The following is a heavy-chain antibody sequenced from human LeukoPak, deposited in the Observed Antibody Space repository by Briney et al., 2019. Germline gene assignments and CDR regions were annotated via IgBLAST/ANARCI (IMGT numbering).Heavy chain of an antibody. CDR3: ARVAAAGVDY. CDR1: GGSFSGYY. V-gene: IGHV4-30-4*01. Sequence: PSETLSLTCAVYGGSFSGYYWSWIRQPPGKGLEWIGYIYYSGSTYYNPSLKSRVTISVDTSKNQFSLKLSSVTAADTAVYYCARVAAAGVDYWGQGTLVTVSS. CDR2: IYYSGST. D-gene: IGHD6-13*01. J-gene: IGHJ4*02.